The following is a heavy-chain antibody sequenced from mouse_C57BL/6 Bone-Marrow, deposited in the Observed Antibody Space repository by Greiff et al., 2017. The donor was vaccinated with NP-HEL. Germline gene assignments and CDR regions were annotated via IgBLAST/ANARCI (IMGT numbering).Heavy chain of an antibody. Sequence: VQRVESGPGLVQPSQSLSITCTVSGFSLTSYGVHWVRQSPGKGLEWLGVIWSGGSTDYNAAFISRLSIFNVYSKCRVFFIMIILQADDAAIDYCGRNRVYDDYSANFDYWGQGTTLTVSS. CDR3: GRNRVYDDYSANFDY. V-gene: IGHV2-2*01. CDR1: GFSLTSYG. D-gene: IGHD2-3*01. J-gene: IGHJ2*01. CDR2: IWSGGST.